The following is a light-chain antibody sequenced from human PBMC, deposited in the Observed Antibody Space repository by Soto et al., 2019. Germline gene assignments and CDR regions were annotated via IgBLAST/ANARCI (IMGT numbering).Light chain of an antibody. CDR3: SSYAGSNNVV. CDR2: EVS. Sequence: QSVLTQPPSASGSPGQSVTISCTGTSSDVGGYNYVSWYQQHPGKAPKLIIYEVSKRPSGVPDRFSGSKSGNTASLTVSGLQAEDEAHYYCSSYAGSNNVVFGTGTKLTVL. J-gene: IGLJ1*01. CDR1: SSDVGGYNY. V-gene: IGLV2-8*01.